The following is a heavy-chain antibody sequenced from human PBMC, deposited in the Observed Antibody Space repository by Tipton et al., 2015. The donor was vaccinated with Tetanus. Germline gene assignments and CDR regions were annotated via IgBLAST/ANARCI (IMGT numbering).Heavy chain of an antibody. D-gene: IGHD6-13*01. CDR2: ISSSSSYM. Sequence: SLRLSCAASGFTFSKYTMNWARQAPGKGLEWVSAISSSSSYMYYADSVKGRFTISRDNAKKSLDLQMNSLRAEDTGVYYCAVHSSSWYTDCLDYWGQGTLVTVSS. CDR3: AVHSSSWYTDCLDY. V-gene: IGHV3-21*01. CDR1: GFTFSKYT. J-gene: IGHJ4*02.